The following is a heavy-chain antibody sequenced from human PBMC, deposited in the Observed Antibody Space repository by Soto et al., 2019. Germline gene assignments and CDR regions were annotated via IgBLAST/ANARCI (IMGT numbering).Heavy chain of an antibody. V-gene: IGHV3-15*01. CDR3: NTDGLWHRSLDY. Sequence: EVQLVESGGGLVKPGGSLRLSCAASGFTFSNAWMSWVRQAPGKGLEWVGRIKSKTDGGTTDYAAPVKGRFTISRDDSKNTLYLQMISLKTEDTAVYYCNTDGLWHRSLDYWGQGTLVTVSS. J-gene: IGHJ4*02. D-gene: IGHD3-16*01. CDR1: GFTFSNAW. CDR2: IKSKTDGGTT.